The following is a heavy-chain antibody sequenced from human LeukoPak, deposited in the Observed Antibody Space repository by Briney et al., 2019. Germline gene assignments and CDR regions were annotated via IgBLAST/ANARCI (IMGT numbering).Heavy chain of an antibody. J-gene: IGHJ4*02. V-gene: IGHV3-66*01. CDR2: LYSSGYT. D-gene: IGHD5-12*01. Sequence: GGSLRLSCAASTFSVSTNYMSWVRQAPGKGLEWISVLYSSGYTKYADSVRGRFSISRDNSENTLSLQMNSLRAEDTAVYYCAAKGNGYSGTYVFAHWGRGTLVAVSP. CDR1: TFSVSTNY. CDR3: AAKGNGYSGTYVFAH.